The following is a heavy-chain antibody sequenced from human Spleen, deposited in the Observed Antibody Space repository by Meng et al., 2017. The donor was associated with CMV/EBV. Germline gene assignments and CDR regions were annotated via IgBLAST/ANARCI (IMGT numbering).Heavy chain of an antibody. D-gene: IGHD4-11*01. CDR1: RYTFTTYY. CDR3: AAYSNYWY. J-gene: IGHJ4*02. CDR2: INPRGGTT. Sequence: ASVKVSCKASRYTFTTYYMHWVRQAPGQGFEYMGIINPRGGTTHYAQKFQGRVTMTIDTSTSTVYMELSSLRSEDTAVYYCAAYSNYWYWGQGTLVTVSS. V-gene: IGHV1-46*01.